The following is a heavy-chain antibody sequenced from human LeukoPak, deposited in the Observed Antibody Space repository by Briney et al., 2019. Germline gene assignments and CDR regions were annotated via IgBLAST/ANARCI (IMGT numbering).Heavy chain of an antibody. CDR2: ISSSSSTI. CDR1: GFTFSSYS. Sequence: AGGSLRLSCAASGFTFSSYSMNWVRQAPGKGLEWVSYISSSSSTIYYADSVKGRFTISRDNAKNSLYLQVNSLRAEDTAVYYCASSSLRGSDAFDIWGQGTMVTVSS. CDR3: ASSSLRGSDAFDI. V-gene: IGHV3-48*01. D-gene: IGHD3-16*01. J-gene: IGHJ3*02.